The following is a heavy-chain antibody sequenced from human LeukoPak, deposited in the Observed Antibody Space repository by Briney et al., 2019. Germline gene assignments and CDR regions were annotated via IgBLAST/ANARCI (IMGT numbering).Heavy chain of an antibody. V-gene: IGHV1-69*05. CDR3: ARDGTIAVAGTLELDP. Sequence: ASVKVSCKASGGTFSSYAISWVRQAPGQGLEWMGGIIPIFGTANYAQKFQGRVTITTDESTNTAYMELSSLRSEDTAVYYCARDGTIAVAGTLELDPWGQGTLVTVSS. CDR1: GGTFSSYA. J-gene: IGHJ5*02. CDR2: IIPIFGTA. D-gene: IGHD6-19*01.